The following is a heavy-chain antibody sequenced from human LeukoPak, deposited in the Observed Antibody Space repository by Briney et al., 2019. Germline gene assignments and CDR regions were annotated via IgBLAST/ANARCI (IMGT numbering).Heavy chain of an antibody. J-gene: IGHJ6*03. V-gene: IGHV4-61*02. D-gene: IGHD2-2*01. Sequence: KASETLSLTCTVSGGSISSNSYYWSWIRQPAGDGLEWIGRISSSGSTNHNPSLKSRVTMSVDTSKSQFSLKLSSVTAADTAVYYCAREKTKYCTSTSCYRDRYYYYMDVWGKGTTVTISS. CDR1: GGSISSNSYY. CDR2: ISSSGST. CDR3: AREKTKYCTSTSCYRDRYYYYMDV.